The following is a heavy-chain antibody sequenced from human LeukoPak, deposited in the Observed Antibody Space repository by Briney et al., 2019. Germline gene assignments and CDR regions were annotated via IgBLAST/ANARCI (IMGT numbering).Heavy chain of an antibody. CDR3: ARVNVGIADRRDGY. CDR2: ISGYNGNT. CDR1: GYTFTSYG. Sequence: GASVKVSCKASGYTFTSYGITWVRQAPGQGLEWMGWISGYNGNTNYAQKFQGRVTMTTDKSTNTAYMELRSLRSDDTAVYYCARVNVGIADRRDGYWGQGTLVTVSS. V-gene: IGHV1-18*04. J-gene: IGHJ4*02. D-gene: IGHD6-6*01.